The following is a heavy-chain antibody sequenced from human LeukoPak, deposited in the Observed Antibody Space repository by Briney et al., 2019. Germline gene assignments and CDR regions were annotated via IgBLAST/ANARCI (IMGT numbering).Heavy chain of an antibody. D-gene: IGHD3-9*01. V-gene: IGHV1-8*01. CDR1: GYPFTSYD. CDR3: ARGIVHYDILTGYYTFSLLFDY. CDR2: MNPNSGNT. Sequence: ASVKVSCKASGYPFTSYDINWVRQATGQGLEWMGWMNPNSGNTGYAQKFQGRVTMTRNTSISTAYMELSSLRSEDTAVYYCARGIVHYDILTGYYTFSLLFDYWGQGTLVTVSS. J-gene: IGHJ4*02.